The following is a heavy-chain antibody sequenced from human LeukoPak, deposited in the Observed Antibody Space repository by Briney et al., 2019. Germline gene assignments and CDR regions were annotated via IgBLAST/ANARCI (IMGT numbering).Heavy chain of an antibody. CDR2: ISPLGDST. CDR1: RDTFTSFY. CDR3: ATSSRYQLSDH. D-gene: IGHD2-2*01. Sequence: ASVKVSCKESRDTFTSFYVHWVRQAPGQGLEWMGIISPLGDSTNYAQKFQGRLTMTRDTSTSTAYMDLRCLRSEDTAVYYCATSSRYQLSDHWGQGTLVTVSS. V-gene: IGHV1-46*01. J-gene: IGHJ4*02.